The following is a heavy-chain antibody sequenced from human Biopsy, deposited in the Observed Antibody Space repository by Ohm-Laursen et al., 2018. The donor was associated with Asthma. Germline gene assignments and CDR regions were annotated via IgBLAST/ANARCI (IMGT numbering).Heavy chain of an antibody. Sequence: SLRLSCTASGFTFSSYAMSWVRQAPGKGLDWVSAISGSGGSTYYADSVKGRFTISRDNSKNTPYLQMNSLRAEDTAVYYCAKVHRVYAMVGYFDYWGQGTLVTVSS. CDR1: GFTFSSYA. J-gene: IGHJ4*02. V-gene: IGHV3-23*01. D-gene: IGHD2-8*01. CDR3: AKVHRVYAMVGYFDY. CDR2: ISGSGGST.